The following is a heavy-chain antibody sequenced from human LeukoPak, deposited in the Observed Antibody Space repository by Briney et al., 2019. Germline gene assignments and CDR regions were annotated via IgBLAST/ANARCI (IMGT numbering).Heavy chain of an antibody. CDR1: GFTFSGSA. J-gene: IGHJ4*02. Sequence: GGSLRLSCAASGFTFSGSAMHWVRQASGKGLEWVGRIRSKANSYATAYAASVKGRFTISRDDSKNTAYLQMNSLKTEDTAVYYCAKGTRTVYYYGSGSYFYYFDYWGQGTLVTVSS. V-gene: IGHV3-73*01. CDR2: IRSKANSYAT. D-gene: IGHD3-10*01. CDR3: AKGTRTVYYYGSGSYFYYFDY.